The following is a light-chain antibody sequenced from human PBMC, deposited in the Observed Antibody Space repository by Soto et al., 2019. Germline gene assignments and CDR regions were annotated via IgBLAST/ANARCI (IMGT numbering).Light chain of an antibody. Sequence: DIVMTQYPATLSVAPGERVTFSCRASQGVSRKLAWYQHKPGQAPRLLISGASTGATGIPARFSGSGSGTEFTLTISSMQYDDCAIYYCQKYHTWPITFGGGTKL. CDR1: QGVSRK. CDR2: GAS. J-gene: IGKJ4*01. CDR3: QKYHTWPIT. V-gene: IGKV3-15*01.